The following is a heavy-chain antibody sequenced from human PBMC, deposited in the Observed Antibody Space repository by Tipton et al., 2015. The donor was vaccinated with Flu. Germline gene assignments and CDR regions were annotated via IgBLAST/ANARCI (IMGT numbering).Heavy chain of an antibody. V-gene: IGHV3-30*18. CDR1: GFTFSSYG. CDR3: ANGLLWFGESDAFDI. J-gene: IGHJ3*02. D-gene: IGHD3-10*01. Sequence: SLRLSCAASGFTFSSYGMHWVRQAPGKGLEWVAVVSYDGSNKCYADSVKGRFTISRDNSKNTLYLQMNSLRAEDTAVYYCANGLLWFGESDAFDIWGQGTMVTASS. CDR2: VSYDGSNK.